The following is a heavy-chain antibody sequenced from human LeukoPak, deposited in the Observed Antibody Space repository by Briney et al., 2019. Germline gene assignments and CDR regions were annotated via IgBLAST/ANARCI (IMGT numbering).Heavy chain of an antibody. CDR3: ARATSGDSYGSQFDY. V-gene: IGHV4-34*01. CDR1: GGSFSGYY. CDR2: INHSGST. D-gene: IGHD5-18*01. J-gene: IGHJ4*02. Sequence: SETLSLTCAVYGGSFSGYYWSWIRQPPGKGLEWIGEINHSGSTNYNPSLKSRVTISVDTSKNRFSLKLSSVTAADTAVYYCARATSGDSYGSQFDYWGQGTLVTVSS.